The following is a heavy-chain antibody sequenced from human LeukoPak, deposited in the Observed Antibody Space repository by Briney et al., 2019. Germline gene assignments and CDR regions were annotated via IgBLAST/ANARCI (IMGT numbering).Heavy chain of an antibody. CDR1: GFTFSDYY. V-gene: IGHV3-11*04. J-gene: IGHJ4*02. CDR2: ISSSGITI. Sequence: GGSLRLSCAASGFTFSDYYMSWIRQAPGKGLEWVSYISSSGITIYYADSVKGRFTISRDNAKNSLYLQMNSLRAEDTAVYYCTRDWGMELVLQIRFDYWGQGTLVTVSS. D-gene: IGHD1-7*01. CDR3: TRDWGMELVLQIRFDY.